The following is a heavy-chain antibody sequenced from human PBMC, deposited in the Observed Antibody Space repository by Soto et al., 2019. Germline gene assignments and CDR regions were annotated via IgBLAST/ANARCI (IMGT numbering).Heavy chain of an antibody. CDR3: ARDRGAAAGMSLKY. J-gene: IGHJ4*02. CDR1: GFTFRSYA. V-gene: IGHV3-30-3*01. D-gene: IGHD6-13*01. CDR2: ISYDGSNK. Sequence: GGSLRLSCAASGFTFRSYAMHWVRQAPGKGLEWVAVISYDGSNKYYADSVKGRFTISRDNSKNTLYLQMNSLRAEDTAVYYCARDRGAAAGMSLKYWGQGTLVTVSS.